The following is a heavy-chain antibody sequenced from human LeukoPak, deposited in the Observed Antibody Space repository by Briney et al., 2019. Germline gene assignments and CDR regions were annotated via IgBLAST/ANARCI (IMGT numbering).Heavy chain of an antibody. CDR3: ASRKLGNDY. Sequence: SETLSLTCTVSGGSTSSYYWSWLRQPPGKGLEWIGYIYYSGSTNYNPSLKSRVTISVDTSKNQFSLKLSSVTAADTAVYYCASRKLGNDYWGQGTLVTVSS. V-gene: IGHV4-59*01. CDR1: GGSTSSYY. J-gene: IGHJ4*02. CDR2: IYYSGST. D-gene: IGHD7-27*01.